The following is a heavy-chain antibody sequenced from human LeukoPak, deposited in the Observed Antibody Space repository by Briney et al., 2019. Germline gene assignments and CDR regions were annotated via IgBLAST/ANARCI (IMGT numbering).Heavy chain of an antibody. V-gene: IGHV4-59*01. J-gene: IGHJ4*02. CDR2: IYYSGST. CDR3: AREMNSGSYYFDY. CDR1: GGSISSYY. Sequence: SETLSLTCTVSGGSISSYYWSWIRQPPGKGLEWIGYIYYSGSTNYNPSLKSRVTISVDTSKNQFSLKLSSVTAADTAVYYCAREMNSGSYYFDYWGRGTLVTVSS. D-gene: IGHD1-26*01.